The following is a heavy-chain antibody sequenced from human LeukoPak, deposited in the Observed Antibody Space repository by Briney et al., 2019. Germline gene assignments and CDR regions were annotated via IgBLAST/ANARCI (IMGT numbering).Heavy chain of an antibody. CDR3: ASWGAYSNYSPEY. CDR1: GGSVSSGSYY. Sequence: SETLSLTCTVSGGSVSSGSYYWSWIRQPPGKGLEWIGYIYYSGSTNYNPSLKSRVTISVDTSKNQFSLKLSSVTAADTAVYYCASWGAYSNYSPEYWGQGTLVTVSS. J-gene: IGHJ4*02. V-gene: IGHV4-61*01. CDR2: IYYSGST. D-gene: IGHD4-11*01.